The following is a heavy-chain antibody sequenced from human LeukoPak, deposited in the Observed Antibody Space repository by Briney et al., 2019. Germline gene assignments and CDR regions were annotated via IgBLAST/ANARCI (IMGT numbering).Heavy chain of an antibody. D-gene: IGHD3-16*01. CDR1: GFTFSSHW. CDR3: AREVITVTFGGLFFDP. J-gene: IGHJ5*02. CDR2: IKQDGSEK. Sequence: GGSLRLSCVASGFTFSSHWMSWVRQVPGRGLEWVANIKQDGSEKYYLDSVKGRFTISRDNAKNSLYLQMISLRAEDTAVYFCAREVITVTFGGLFFDPWGQGTLVTVSS. V-gene: IGHV3-7*05.